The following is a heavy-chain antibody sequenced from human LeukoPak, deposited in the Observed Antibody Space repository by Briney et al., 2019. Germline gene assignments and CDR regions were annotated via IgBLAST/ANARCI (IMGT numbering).Heavy chain of an antibody. CDR3: AAVLRFLRWFFP. Sequence: VKVSCKVSGYTLNELSIYWVRQAPGKGLEWMGGFDPKDGETIYAQKFQGRVTMTEDTSTDTAYMELSSLKSEDTAVYYCAAVLRFLRWFFPWGQGTLVTVSS. CDR1: GYTLNELS. D-gene: IGHD3-3*01. CDR2: FDPKDGET. V-gene: IGHV1-24*01. J-gene: IGHJ5*02.